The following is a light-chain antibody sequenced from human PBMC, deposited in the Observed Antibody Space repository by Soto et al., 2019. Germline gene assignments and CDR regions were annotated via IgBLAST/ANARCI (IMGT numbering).Light chain of an antibody. CDR1: SSDVGGYNY. J-gene: IGLJ3*02. CDR3: SSYKSSSTLA. V-gene: IGLV2-14*01. Sequence: QSVLTQPASVSGSPGQSITISCTGTSSDVGGYNYVSWYQQHPGTAPKLMIYDVSNRPSGVSNRFSGSKSGTTASLTISGLQAEDEADYYCSSYKSSSTLAFGGGTKLTVL. CDR2: DVS.